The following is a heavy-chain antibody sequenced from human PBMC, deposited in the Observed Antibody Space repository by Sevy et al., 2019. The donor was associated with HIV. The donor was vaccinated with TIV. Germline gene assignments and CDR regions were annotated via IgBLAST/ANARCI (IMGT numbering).Heavy chain of an antibody. CDR2: ISSSSSTI. Sequence: GGCLRLSCAASGFTFSSYSMNWVRQAPGKGLEWVSYISSSSSTIYYSDSVKGRFTISRHNAKNSLYLQMNSLRDEDTAVYYCARDSTLDSCGWYDWFDPWGQGTLVTVSS. J-gene: IGHJ5*02. CDR1: GFTFSSYS. V-gene: IGHV3-48*02. CDR3: ARDSTLDSCGWYDWFDP. D-gene: IGHD6-19*01.